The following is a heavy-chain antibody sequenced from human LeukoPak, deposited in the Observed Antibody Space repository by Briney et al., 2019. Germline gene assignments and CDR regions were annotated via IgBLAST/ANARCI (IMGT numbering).Heavy chain of an antibody. CDR3: ASPAYCGGDCYPLDY. V-gene: IGHV1-8*01. D-gene: IGHD2-21*02. J-gene: IGHJ4*02. CDR1: GCTFTSYD. CDR2: MNPNSGNT. Sequence: ASVKVSCKASGCTFTSYDISWVRQATGQGFEWMGWMNPNSGNTGYAQKFQGRVTITADKSTSTAYMELSSLRSEDTAVYYCASPAYCGGDCYPLDYWGQGTLVTVSS.